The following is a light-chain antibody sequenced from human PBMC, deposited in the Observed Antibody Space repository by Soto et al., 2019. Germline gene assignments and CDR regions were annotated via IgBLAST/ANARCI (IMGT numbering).Light chain of an antibody. Sequence: DIQLTQSPSSLSASVGDRVTITCRASQSISYYLNWYQQKTGKAPKVLISAASSLQSGAPSRFSGSGSGTNFALTIRGLEPEDFATYYCQQTYSNLLSFGGGTKVEVK. CDR3: QQTYSNLLS. J-gene: IGKJ4*01. V-gene: IGKV1-39*01. CDR2: AAS. CDR1: QSISYY.